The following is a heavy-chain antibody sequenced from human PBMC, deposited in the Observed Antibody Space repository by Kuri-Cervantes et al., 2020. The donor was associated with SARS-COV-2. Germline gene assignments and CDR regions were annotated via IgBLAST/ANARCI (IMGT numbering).Heavy chain of an antibody. V-gene: IGHV4-61*01. CDR2: IYYSGST. Sequence: SETLSLTCIVSGCSVSSGSHYWSWIRQPPGKGLEWIGYIYYSGSTKYNPSLKSRVTMSVDTSKNQFSLKLNSVTPADTAVYYCARTLDYSGSGTYCFDYWSQGTLVTVSS. CDR3: ARTLDYSGSGTYCFDY. D-gene: IGHD3-10*01. J-gene: IGHJ4*02. CDR1: GCSVSSGSHY.